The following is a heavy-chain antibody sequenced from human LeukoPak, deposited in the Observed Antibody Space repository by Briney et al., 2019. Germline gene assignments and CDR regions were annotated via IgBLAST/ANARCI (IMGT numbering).Heavy chain of an antibody. CDR3: AREPHLEGVVETKNWFDP. J-gene: IGHJ5*02. V-gene: IGHV1-69*13. CDR1: GYTFTHHG. CDR2: IIPIFGTA. D-gene: IGHD2-2*01. Sequence: ASVKVSCKASGYTFTHHGISWVRQAPGQGLEWMGGIIPIFGTANYAQKFQGRVTITADESTSTAYMELSSLRSEDTAVYYCAREPHLEGVVETKNWFDPWGQGTLVTVSS.